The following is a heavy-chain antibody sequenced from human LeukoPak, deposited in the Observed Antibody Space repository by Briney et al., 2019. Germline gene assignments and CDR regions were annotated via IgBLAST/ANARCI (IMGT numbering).Heavy chain of an antibody. CDR2: IKQDGSEK. Sequence: GGSLRLSCAVSGFTFSNYWMSWVRQAPGKGLEWVAYIKQDGSEKYYVDSVKGRFTISRDNAKNSLYLQMNSLRAEDTAVYYCAKDGITMIRYWGQGTLVTVSS. D-gene: IGHD3-22*01. V-gene: IGHV3-7*01. CDR1: GFTFSNYW. CDR3: AKDGITMIRY. J-gene: IGHJ4*02.